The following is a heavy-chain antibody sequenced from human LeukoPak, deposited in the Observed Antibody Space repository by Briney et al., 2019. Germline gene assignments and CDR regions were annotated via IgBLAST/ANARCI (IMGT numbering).Heavy chain of an antibody. CDR3: ARSCGGDCYSVDI. J-gene: IGHJ3*02. CDR1: GGTFSSYA. D-gene: IGHD2-21*02. V-gene: IGHV1-69*01. CDR2: IIPIFGTA. Sequence: SVKVSCKASGGTFSSYAISWVRQAPGQGLGWMGGIIPIFGTANYAQKFQGRVTITADESASTAYMELSSLRSEDTAVYYCARSCGGDCYSVDIWGQGTMVTVSS.